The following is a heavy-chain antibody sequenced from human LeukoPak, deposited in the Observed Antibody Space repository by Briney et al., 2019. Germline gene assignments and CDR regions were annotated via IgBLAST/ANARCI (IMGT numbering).Heavy chain of an antibody. D-gene: IGHD4-17*01. V-gene: IGHV1-2*02. J-gene: IGHJ4*02. Sequence: GASVKVSCKASGYTFAGYYMHWVRQAPGQGLEWMGWINPNSGGTNYAQKFQGRVTMTRDTSISTAYMELSRLRSDDTAVYYCARDLDRATTVTPYGEVGYWGQGTLVTVSS. CDR2: INPNSGGT. CDR3: ARDLDRATTVTPYGEVGY. CDR1: GYTFAGYY.